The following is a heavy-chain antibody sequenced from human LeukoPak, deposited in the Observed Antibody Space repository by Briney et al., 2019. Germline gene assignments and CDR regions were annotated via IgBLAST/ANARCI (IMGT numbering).Heavy chain of an antibody. V-gene: IGHV4-61*02. D-gene: IGHD4-23*01. CDR1: GGSISSGSYY. Sequence: SQTLSLTCTVSGGSISSGSYYWSWIRQPAGKGLEWIGRIYTSGSTNYNPSLKSRVTISVDTSKNHFSLKLSSVTAADTAVYYCASGYGGNINWFDPWGQGTLVTVSS. J-gene: IGHJ5*02. CDR3: ASGYGGNINWFDP. CDR2: IYTSGST.